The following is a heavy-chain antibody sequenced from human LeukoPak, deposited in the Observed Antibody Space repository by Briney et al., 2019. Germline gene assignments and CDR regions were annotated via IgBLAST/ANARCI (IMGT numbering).Heavy chain of an antibody. J-gene: IGHJ5*02. D-gene: IGHD3-3*01. V-gene: IGHV1-58*02. CDR3: AAQRGASLHDFWSTRLFDP. Sequence: GPSVKVSCKASGFTFHTSAMQWVRQARGQRLEWIGWIVLGSGNTVYSHKFHDRVIITRDMSTSTVYMELDSLGSEDTAVYYCAAQRGASLHDFWSTRLFDPWGQGTLVTVSS. CDR2: IVLGSGNT. CDR1: GFTFHTSA.